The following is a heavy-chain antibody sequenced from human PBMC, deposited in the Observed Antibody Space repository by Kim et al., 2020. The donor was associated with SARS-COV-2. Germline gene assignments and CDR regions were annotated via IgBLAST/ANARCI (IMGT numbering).Heavy chain of an antibody. V-gene: IGHV4-34*01. CDR3: ARVGLEDYDDTGYYYGWFDP. CDR2: INGSGRT. D-gene: IGHD3-22*01. Sequence: SETLSLTCAVHGGSFSGYYWTWIRQPPEMGLEWIGEINGSGRTNYNPSLKSRVTISLDTSRNLFSLRLSSVTAADTAVYYCARVGLEDYDDTGYYYGWFDPWGQGTLVTVSS. CDR1: GGSFSGYY. J-gene: IGHJ5*02.